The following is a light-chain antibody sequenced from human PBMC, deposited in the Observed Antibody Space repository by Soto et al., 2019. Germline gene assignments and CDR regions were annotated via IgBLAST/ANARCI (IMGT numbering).Light chain of an antibody. CDR2: GAS. CDR3: QQYGSPYT. Sequence: VMTQSPATLSVAPGGRATLSCRASQSVSSNLAWYQQKPGQAPRLLIYGASSRATGIPDRFSGSGSGTDFTLTISRLEPEDFAVYYCQQYGSPYTFGQGTKVDI. CDR1: QSVSSN. V-gene: IGKV3-20*01. J-gene: IGKJ2*01.